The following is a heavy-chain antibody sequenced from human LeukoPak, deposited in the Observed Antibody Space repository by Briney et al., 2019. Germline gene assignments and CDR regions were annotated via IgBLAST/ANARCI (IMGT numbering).Heavy chain of an antibody. V-gene: IGHV1-69*05. J-gene: IGHJ4*02. CDR1: AGTFSSYA. CDR2: IIPIFGTA. D-gene: IGHD2-2*01. Sequence: SSVKVSFTASAGTFSSYAISWVRQAPGQGLEWMGRIIPIFGTANYAQKSQGRVTITTDESTSTAYMELSSLRSEDMAVYYCARERDCSSTSCYPSYFDYWGQGTLVTVS. CDR3: ARERDCSSTSCYPSYFDY.